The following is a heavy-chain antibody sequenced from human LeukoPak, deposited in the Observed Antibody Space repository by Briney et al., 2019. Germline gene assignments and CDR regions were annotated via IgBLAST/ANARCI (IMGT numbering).Heavy chain of an antibody. J-gene: IGHJ5*02. CDR2: INPSGGST. V-gene: IGHV1-46*03. CDR1: GYTFTSYY. Sequence: ASVKVSCKASGYTFTSYYMHWVRQAPGQGLEWMGIINPSGGSTSYAQKFQGRVTMTRDTSTSTVYMQLSSLRSEDTAVYYCARSMVRVPGDPWGQGTLVTVSS. D-gene: IGHD3-10*01. CDR3: ARSMVRVPGDP.